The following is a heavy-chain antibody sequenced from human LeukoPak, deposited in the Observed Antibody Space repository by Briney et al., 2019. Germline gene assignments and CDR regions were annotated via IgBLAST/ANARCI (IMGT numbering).Heavy chain of an antibody. CDR1: RFTFTDYW. CDR3: ARDGTAAGLYFDL. CDR2: IRQDGSEK. J-gene: IGHJ4*01. V-gene: IGHV3-7*01. Sequence: PGGSLRLSCEVPRFTFTDYWMNWVRQAPGKGPEWVASIRQDGSEKTYVDSVKGRFTISRDNTKNSLSLQLNGLRAEDTAVYYCARDGTAAGLYFDLWGQGTLVTVSS. D-gene: IGHD6-13*01.